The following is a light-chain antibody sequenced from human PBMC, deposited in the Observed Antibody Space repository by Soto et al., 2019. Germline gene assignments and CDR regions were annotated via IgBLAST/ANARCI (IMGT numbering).Light chain of an antibody. CDR1: SSDVGASNF. V-gene: IGLV2-14*01. Sequence: QSALAQPASVSGSPGQSIAISCTGTSSDVGASNFVSWYQQHPDKAPKLMIYEVTNRPSGVSNRFSGSKSGNTASLTISGLQAEDEAHYYCCSSTSSNTWVFGGGTKVTVL. CDR2: EVT. J-gene: IGLJ3*02. CDR3: CSSTSSNTWV.